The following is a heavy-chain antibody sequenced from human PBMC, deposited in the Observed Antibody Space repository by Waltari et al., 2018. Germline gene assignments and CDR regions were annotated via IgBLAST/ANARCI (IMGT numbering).Heavy chain of an antibody. CDR1: GFTLAYHF. CDR3: ASSTPDDGSWSGWEI. D-gene: IGHD3-3*01. V-gene: IGHV1-45*02. J-gene: IGHJ4*02. Sequence: QMQLVQSGPEVKKTGSSVKLSCEASGFTLAYHFLHWVRQAPGQPFEWMGRITTFNSNTYDAQKFPDRFTITRDRSMSTAFMELSSRRSEDTAMYYCASSTPDDGSWSGWEIWGRGTQVTVSS. CDR2: ITTFNSNT.